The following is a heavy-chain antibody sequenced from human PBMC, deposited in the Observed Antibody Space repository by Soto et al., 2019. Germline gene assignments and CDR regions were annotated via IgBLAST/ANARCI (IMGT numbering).Heavy chain of an antibody. J-gene: IGHJ6*02. CDR2: INTYNGNT. CDR1: GYTFTRYG. CDR3: AMVDVYVTPSPQDV. V-gene: IGHV1-18*01. D-gene: IGHD3-16*01. Sequence: QVQLVQSGAEVKNPGASVKVSCKASGYTFTRYGIGWARQAPGQGLEWMGWINTYNGNTNYAQNVQGRVTLTTDTSKSTAYMELRNLRSNDTAIYYCAMVDVYVTPSPQDVWGQGTTVIVSS.